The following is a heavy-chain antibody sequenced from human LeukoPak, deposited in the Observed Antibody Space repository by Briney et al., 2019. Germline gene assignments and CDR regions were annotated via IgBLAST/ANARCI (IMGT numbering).Heavy chain of an antibody. CDR1: GGTFSSYA. CDR2: IIPIFGTA. CDR3: AREYYYDASTYYPLDH. Sequence: SVKVSCKASGGTFSSYAISWVRQAPGQGLEWMGGIIPIFGTANYAQKFQGRVTITADESTSTAYMELSSLRSDDTAVYYCAREYYYDASTYYPLDHWGQGTLVTVSS. J-gene: IGHJ4*02. D-gene: IGHD3-22*01. V-gene: IGHV1-69*13.